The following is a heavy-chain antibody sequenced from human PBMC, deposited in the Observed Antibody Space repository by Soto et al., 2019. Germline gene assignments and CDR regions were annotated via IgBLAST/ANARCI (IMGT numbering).Heavy chain of an antibody. D-gene: IGHD6-19*01. CDR1: GYSISSGYY. V-gene: IGHV4-38-2*01. Sequence: SETLSLTCAVSGYSISSGYYWGWIRQPPGKGLEWIGSIYHSGSTYYNPSLKSRVTISVDTSKNQFSMKLSSVTAADTAVYYCARKKGAGTEYYYYGMDVWGQGTTVTVSS. CDR2: IYHSGST. CDR3: ARKKGAGTEYYYYGMDV. J-gene: IGHJ6*02.